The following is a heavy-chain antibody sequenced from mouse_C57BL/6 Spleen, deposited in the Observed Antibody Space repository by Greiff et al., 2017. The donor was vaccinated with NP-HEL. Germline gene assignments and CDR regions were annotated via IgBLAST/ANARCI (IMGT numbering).Heavy chain of an antibody. D-gene: IGHD1-1*01. CDR2: IHPYDSDT. J-gene: IGHJ2*01. Sequence: QVQLQQPGAELVKPGASVKVSCKASGYTFTSYWMHWVKQRPGQGLEWIGRIHPYDSDTNYNQKFKGKATLTVDKSSSTAYMQLSSLTSEDSAVYYCAIEDYYGSSGLDYWGQGTTLTVSS. CDR3: AIEDYYGSSGLDY. CDR1: GYTFTSYW. V-gene: IGHV1-74*01.